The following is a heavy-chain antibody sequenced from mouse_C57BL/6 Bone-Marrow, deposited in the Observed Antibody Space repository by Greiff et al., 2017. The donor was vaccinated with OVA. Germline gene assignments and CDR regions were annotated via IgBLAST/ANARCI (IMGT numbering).Heavy chain of an antibody. Sequence: VKLVESGPGLVQPSQSLSITCTASGFSLTSYGVHWVRQSPGKGLEWLGVIWRGGSTDYNAAFISRLSISKDNDKSQGFFKMNSLQADDTAIYYCARRNYGKLRAYGMDYWGQGTSVTVSS. V-gene: IGHV2-2*01. CDR3: ARRNYGKLRAYGMDY. CDR2: IWRGGST. J-gene: IGHJ4*01. D-gene: IGHD1-1*01. CDR1: GFSLTSYG.